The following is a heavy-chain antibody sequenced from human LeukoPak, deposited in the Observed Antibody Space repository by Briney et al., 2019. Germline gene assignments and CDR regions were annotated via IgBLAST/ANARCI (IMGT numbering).Heavy chain of an antibody. CDR1: GFTFRSYS. Sequence: GGSLRLSCAASGFTFRSYSVNWVRQAPGKGLEWVSYISSSSSTIYYADSVKGRFTISRDNAKNSLYLQMDSLRDEDTAVYYCAREDYYDSSGSDYWGQGTLVTVSS. V-gene: IGHV3-48*02. J-gene: IGHJ4*02. D-gene: IGHD3-22*01. CDR3: AREDYYDSSGSDY. CDR2: ISSSSSTI.